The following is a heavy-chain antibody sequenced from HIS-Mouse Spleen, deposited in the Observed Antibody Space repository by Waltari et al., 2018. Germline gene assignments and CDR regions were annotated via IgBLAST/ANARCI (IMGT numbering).Heavy chain of an antibody. J-gene: IGHJ2*01. D-gene: IGHD6-13*01. CDR3: AREIPYSSSWYDWYFDL. V-gene: IGHV4-39*07. CDR1: GGPISSSSYY. Sequence: QLQLQESGPGLVKPSETLSLTCTVSGGPISSSSYYWGWIRQPPGKGLEWIGSMYYSGSTDYNPSLKSRVTISVDTSKNQFSLKRSSVTAADTAVYYCAREIPYSSSWYDWYFDLWGRGTLVTVSS. CDR2: MYYSGST.